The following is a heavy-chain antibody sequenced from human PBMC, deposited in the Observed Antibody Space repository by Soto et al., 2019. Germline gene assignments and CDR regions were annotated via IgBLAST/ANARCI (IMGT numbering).Heavy chain of an antibody. CDR3: AKELNILRYFDWFAGERGGMDV. J-gene: IGHJ6*02. CDR1: GFTFDDYT. CDR2: ISWDGGST. V-gene: IGHV3-43*01. Sequence: GGSLRLSCAASGFTFDDYTMHWVRQAPGKGLEWVSLISWDGGSTYYADSVKGRFTISRDNSKNSLYLQMNSLRTEDTALYYCAKELNILRYFDWFAGERGGMDVWGQGTTVTVSS. D-gene: IGHD3-9*01.